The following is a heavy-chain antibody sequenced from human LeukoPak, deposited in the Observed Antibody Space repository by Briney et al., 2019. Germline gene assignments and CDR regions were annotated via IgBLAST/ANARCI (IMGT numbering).Heavy chain of an antibody. CDR2: ISSSSSTI. CDR1: GFTFSSYS. J-gene: IGHJ1*01. Sequence: PGGSLRLSCAASGFTFSSYSMNWVRQAPGKGLEWVSYISSSSSTIYYADSVKGRFTISRDNAKNSLYLQMNSLRAEDTAVYYCTSGYSSSWDEYFQHWGQGTLVTVSS. V-gene: IGHV3-48*01. D-gene: IGHD6-13*01. CDR3: TSGYSSSWDEYFQH.